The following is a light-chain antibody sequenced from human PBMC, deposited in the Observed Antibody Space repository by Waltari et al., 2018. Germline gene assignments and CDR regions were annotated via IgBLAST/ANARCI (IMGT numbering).Light chain of an antibody. J-gene: IGLJ3*02. V-gene: IGLV1-44*01. Sequence: QSVLTQPPSASGTPGQRVTIPCSGSASNTGGNLVNWYQQLPGKAPKLLIYRSDQRPSGVPDRFSASKTGTSASLAISGLQSEDEADYFCASWDDSLNGHWVFGGGTKVTVL. CDR2: RSD. CDR3: ASWDDSLNGHWV. CDR1: ASNTGGNL.